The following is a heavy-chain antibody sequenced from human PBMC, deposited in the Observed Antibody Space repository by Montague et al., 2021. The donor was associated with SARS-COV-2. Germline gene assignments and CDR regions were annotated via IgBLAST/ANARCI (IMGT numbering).Heavy chain of an antibody. J-gene: IGHJ6*02. V-gene: IGHV1-8*01. Sequence: SVKVSCKAAGYTFTNYDINWVRQAPGQGLEWMGWMNPNNDNRGYTQKFEGRVTMTRNTSISTAYMELSSLRSEDTAVYYCARAEYCSGGSCGYYYYGMDLWGQGTSVTVSS. D-gene: IGHD2-15*01. CDR1: GYTFTNYD. CDR3: ARAEYCSGGSCGYYYYGMDL. CDR2: MNPNNDNR.